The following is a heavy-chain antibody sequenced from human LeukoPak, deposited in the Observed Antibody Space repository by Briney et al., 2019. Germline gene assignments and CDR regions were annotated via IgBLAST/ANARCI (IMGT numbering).Heavy chain of an antibody. D-gene: IGHD4-17*01. CDR1: GGSITSFF. V-gene: IGHV4-59*01. Sequence: SETLSLTCTVSGGSITSFFWSWIRQPPGKGLEWIGYISYSGNTNYTPSLKSRVTISVDTSKKQFSLKLSSVTAADTAVYYCARDAGGALDVFDVWGQGTMVTVSS. CDR2: ISYSGNT. J-gene: IGHJ3*01. CDR3: ARDAGGALDVFDV.